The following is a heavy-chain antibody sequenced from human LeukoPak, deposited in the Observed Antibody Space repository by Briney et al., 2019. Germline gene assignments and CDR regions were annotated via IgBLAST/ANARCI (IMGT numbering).Heavy chain of an antibody. Sequence: SETLSLTCTVSGGSISSYYWSWIRQPAGKGLEWIGRIYTSGSTNYNPSLKSRVTMSVDTSRNQFSLKLSPVTAADTAVYYCARGSGYSYGYDWFDPWGQGTLVTVSS. V-gene: IGHV4-4*07. J-gene: IGHJ5*02. CDR2: IYTSGST. CDR3: ARGSGYSYGYDWFDP. CDR1: GGSISSYY. D-gene: IGHD5-18*01.